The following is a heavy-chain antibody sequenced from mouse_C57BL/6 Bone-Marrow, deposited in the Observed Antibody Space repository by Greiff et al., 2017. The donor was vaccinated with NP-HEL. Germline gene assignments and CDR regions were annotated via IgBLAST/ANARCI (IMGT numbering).Heavy chain of an antibody. D-gene: IGHD2-2*01. CDR2: INPYNGGT. J-gene: IGHJ2*01. CDR1: GYTFTDYY. CDR3: ARAWLPYFDY. Sequence: VQLQQSGPVLVKPGASVKMSCKASGYTFTDYYMNWVKQSHGKSLEWIGVINPYNGGTSYNQKFKGKATLTVDKSSSTAYMELNSLTSEDSAVYYCARAWLPYFDYWGQGTTLTVSS. V-gene: IGHV1-19*01.